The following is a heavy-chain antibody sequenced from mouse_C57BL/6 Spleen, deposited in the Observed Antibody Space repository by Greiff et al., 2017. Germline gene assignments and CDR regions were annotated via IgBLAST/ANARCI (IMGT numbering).Heavy chain of an antibody. CDR1: GYTFTDYE. V-gene: IGHV1-15*01. CDR2: IDPETGGT. D-gene: IGHD4-1*01. Sequence: LVRPGASVTLSCKASGYTFTDYEMHWVKQTPVHGLEWIGAIDPETGGTAYNQKFKGKAILTADKSSSTAYMELRSLTSEDSAVYYCTKSTGSYWYFDVWGTGTTVTVSS. J-gene: IGHJ1*03. CDR3: TKSTGSYWYFDV.